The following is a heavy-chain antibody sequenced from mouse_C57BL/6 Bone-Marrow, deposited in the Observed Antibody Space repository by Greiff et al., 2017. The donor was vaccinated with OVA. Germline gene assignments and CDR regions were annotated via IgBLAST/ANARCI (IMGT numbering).Heavy chain of an antibody. Sequence: VQLQQPGAELVMPGASVKLSCKASGYTFTSYWMHWVKQRPGQGLEWIGEIDPSDSYTNYNQKFKGKSTLTVDKSSSTAYMQRSSLTSEDSAVYYCAREGGNWDGFAYWGQGTLVTVSA. CDR1: GYTFTSYW. J-gene: IGHJ3*01. CDR2: IDPSDSYT. D-gene: IGHD4-1*02. CDR3: AREGGNWDGFAY. V-gene: IGHV1-69*01.